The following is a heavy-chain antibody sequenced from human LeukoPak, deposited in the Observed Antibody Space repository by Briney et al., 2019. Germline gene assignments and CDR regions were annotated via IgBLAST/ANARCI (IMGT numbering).Heavy chain of an antibody. J-gene: IGHJ4*02. V-gene: IGHV3-21*01. CDR1: GFTFSSSS. D-gene: IGHD6-19*01. CDR2: ISSSSSYI. Sequence: PGGSLRLSCAASGFTFSSSSMSWVRQAPGKGLEWVSSISSSSSYIYYADSLKGRFTISRDNAKNSLYLQMNSLRAEDTAVYYCAKDFSGGALYWGQGTLVTVSS. CDR3: AKDFSGGALY.